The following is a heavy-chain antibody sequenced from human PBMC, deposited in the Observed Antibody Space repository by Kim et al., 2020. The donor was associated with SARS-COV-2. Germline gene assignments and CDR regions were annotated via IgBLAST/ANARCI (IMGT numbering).Heavy chain of an antibody. CDR3: ARARSGYSYGNWFDP. V-gene: IGHV4-31*03. D-gene: IGHD5-18*01. CDR2: IYYSGST. Sequence: SETLSLTCTVSGGSISSGGYYWSWIRQHPGKGLEWIGYIYYSGSTYYNPSLKSRVTISVDTSKNQFSLKLSSVTAADTAVYYCARARSGYSYGNWFDPWGQGTLVTVSS. CDR1: GGSISSGGYY. J-gene: IGHJ5*02.